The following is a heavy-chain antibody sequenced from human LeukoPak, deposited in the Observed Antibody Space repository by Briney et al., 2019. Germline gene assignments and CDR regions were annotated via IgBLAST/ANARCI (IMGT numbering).Heavy chain of an antibody. Sequence: PGGSLRLSCAASGFTFSSYEMNWVRQVPGKGLEWISYISSSGTTIYYADSVKGRFTISRDNAKNSLFLQMNSLRAEDTAVHYCARGGYSGSGGFDYWGQGTLVTVSS. V-gene: IGHV3-48*03. CDR1: GFTFSSYE. J-gene: IGHJ4*02. D-gene: IGHD1-26*01. CDR3: ARGGYSGSGGFDY. CDR2: ISSSGTTI.